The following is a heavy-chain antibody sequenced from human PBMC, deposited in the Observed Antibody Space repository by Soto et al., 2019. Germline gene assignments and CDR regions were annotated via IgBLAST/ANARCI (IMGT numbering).Heavy chain of an antibody. CDR3: ARDPVCSGGSCYDY. Sequence: SLRLSCAASGFTFSKYLMTWVRRAPEKGLEWVANIKQDGSEIYYVDSVKGRFTISRDNAENSLYLQMNSLRAGDTAVYYCARDPVCSGGSCYDYWGQGTLVTVSS. CDR1: GFTFSKYL. J-gene: IGHJ4*02. D-gene: IGHD2-15*01. V-gene: IGHV3-7*01. CDR2: IKQDGSEI.